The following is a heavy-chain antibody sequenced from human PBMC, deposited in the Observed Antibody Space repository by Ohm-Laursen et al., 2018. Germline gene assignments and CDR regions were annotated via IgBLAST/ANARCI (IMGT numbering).Heavy chain of an antibody. CDR3: ARDLIPTITISDYYYYGMDV. V-gene: IGHV4-59*01. CDR1: GGSINSYY. D-gene: IGHD5-24*01. J-gene: IGHJ6*02. CDR2: IYYSGST. Sequence: SDTLSLTCTVSGGSINSYYWSWIRQPPGKGLEWIGYIYYSGSTNYNPSLKSRVTISVDTSKNQFSLNLSSVTAVDTAVYYCARDLIPTITISDYYYYGMDVWGQGTTVTVSS.